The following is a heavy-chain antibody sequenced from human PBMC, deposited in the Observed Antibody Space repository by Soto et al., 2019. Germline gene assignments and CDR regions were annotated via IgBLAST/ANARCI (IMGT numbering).Heavy chain of an antibody. D-gene: IGHD3-3*01. Sequence: SETLSLTCTVSGGSISSYYWSWIRQPPGKGLEWIGYIYYSGSTNYNPSLKSRVTISVDTSKNQFSLKLSSVTAADTAVYYCARAPIFGPTRHYYYMDVWGKGTTVTVSS. J-gene: IGHJ6*03. CDR3: ARAPIFGPTRHYYYMDV. V-gene: IGHV4-59*01. CDR2: IYYSGST. CDR1: GGSISSYY.